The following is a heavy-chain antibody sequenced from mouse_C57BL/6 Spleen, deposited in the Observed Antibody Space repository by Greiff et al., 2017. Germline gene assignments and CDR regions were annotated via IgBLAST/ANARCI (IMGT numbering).Heavy chain of an antibody. V-gene: IGHV1-7*01. CDR3: ATEGDAMDY. Sequence: HVQLQQSGAELAKPGASVKLSCKASGYTFTSYWMHWVKQRPGQGLEWIGYINPSSGYTKYNQKFKDKDTLTADKSSSTAYMQLSSLTYEDSAVYYCATEGDAMDYWGQGTSVTVSS. CDR2: INPSSGYT. CDR1: GYTFTSYW. J-gene: IGHJ4*01.